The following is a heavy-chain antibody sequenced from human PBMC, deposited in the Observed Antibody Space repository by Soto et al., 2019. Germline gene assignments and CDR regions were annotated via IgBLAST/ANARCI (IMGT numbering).Heavy chain of an antibody. CDR3: ARVYYGSGSTLYYGMDV. D-gene: IGHD3-10*01. Sequence: PSETLSLTCTVSGGSISSYYWSWIRQPPGKGLEWIGYIYYSGSTNYNPSLKSRVTISVDTSKNQFSLKLSSVTAADTAVYYCARVYYGSGSTLYYGMDVCGQGTTVTVSS. CDR1: GGSISSYY. J-gene: IGHJ6*02. V-gene: IGHV4-59*01. CDR2: IYYSGST.